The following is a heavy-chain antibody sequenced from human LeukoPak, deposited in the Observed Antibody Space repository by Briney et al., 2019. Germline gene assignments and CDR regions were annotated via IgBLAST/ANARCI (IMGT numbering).Heavy chain of an antibody. CDR3: ARDSSGRTFDY. D-gene: IGHD3-22*01. Sequence: SETLSLTCAVSGGSFSGYYWSWIRQPPGKGLEWIGEINHSGSTNYNPSLKSRVTISVDTSKNQFSLKLSSVTAADTAVYYCARDSSGRTFDYWGQGTLVTVSS. V-gene: IGHV4-34*01. J-gene: IGHJ4*02. CDR2: INHSGST. CDR1: GGSFSGYY.